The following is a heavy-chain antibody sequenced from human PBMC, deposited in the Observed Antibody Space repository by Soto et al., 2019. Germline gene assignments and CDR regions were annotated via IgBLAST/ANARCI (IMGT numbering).Heavy chain of an antibody. Sequence: SETLSLTCTVSGGSISSYYWSWIRQPPGKGLEWIGYIYYSGSTNYNPSLKSRVTISVDTSKNQFSLKLSSVTAADTAVYYCARDRGTTGMVDYYYGMDVWGRGTTVTVSS. CDR3: ARDRGTTGMVDYYYGMDV. J-gene: IGHJ6*02. V-gene: IGHV4-59*01. CDR2: IYYSGST. CDR1: GGSISSYY. D-gene: IGHD1-1*01.